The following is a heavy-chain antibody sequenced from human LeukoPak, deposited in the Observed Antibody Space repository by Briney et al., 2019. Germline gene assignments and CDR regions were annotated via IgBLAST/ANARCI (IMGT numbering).Heavy chain of an antibody. V-gene: IGHV1-18*01. CDR1: GYTFTSYG. J-gene: IGHJ4*02. Sequence: ASVKVSCKASGYTFTSYGISWVRQAPGQGLEWMGWISAYNGNTNYAQKLQGRVTMTTDTSTSTAYMELRSLRSDDTAVYYCAREPPNYYDILTGYTAEFDYWGQGTLATVSS. CDR3: AREPPNYYDILTGYTAEFDY. CDR2: ISAYNGNT. D-gene: IGHD3-9*01.